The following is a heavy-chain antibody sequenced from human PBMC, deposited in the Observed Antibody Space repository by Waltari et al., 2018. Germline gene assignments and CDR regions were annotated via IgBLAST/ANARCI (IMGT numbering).Heavy chain of an antibody. J-gene: IGHJ3*02. CDR2: INHSGST. CDR3: ARGQRIGGGDDAFDI. V-gene: IGHV4-34*01. D-gene: IGHD3-10*01. CDR1: GGSFSGYY. Sequence: QVQLQQWGAGLLKPSETLSLTCAVYGGSFSGYYWGWIRQPPGKGLEWIGEINHSGSTNYNPSLKSRVTISVDTSKNQFSLKLSSVTAADTAVYYCARGQRIGGGDDAFDIWGQGTMVTVSS.